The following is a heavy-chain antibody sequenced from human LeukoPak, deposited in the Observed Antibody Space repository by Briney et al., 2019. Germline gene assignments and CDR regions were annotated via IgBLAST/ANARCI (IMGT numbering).Heavy chain of an antibody. CDR3: ARATYYYDRFDY. Sequence: SGTLSLTCTVSGGSISSGSYYWSWIRQPAGKGLKWIGRIYTSGSTNYNPSLKSRVTISVDTSKNQFSLKLSSVTAADTAVYYCARATYYYDRFDYWVQGTLVTVSS. CDR2: IYTSGST. D-gene: IGHD3-22*01. J-gene: IGHJ4*02. CDR1: GGSISSGSYY. V-gene: IGHV4-61*02.